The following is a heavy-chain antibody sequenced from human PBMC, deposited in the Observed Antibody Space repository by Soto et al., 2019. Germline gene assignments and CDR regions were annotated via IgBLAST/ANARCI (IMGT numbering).Heavy chain of an antibody. D-gene: IGHD4-4*01. J-gene: IGHJ4*02. Sequence: QVQLVESGGGLVKPGGSLRLSCAASGFTVSDHYMSWIRQAPGKGLEWTSYISSSGSAIYYADSVMGRFTISRDNAKNSLYLQMNSLRAEDTAVYYCARCDDYNCLATLDYWGQGTLVTVSS. CDR1: GFTVSDHY. V-gene: IGHV3-11*01. CDR2: ISSSGSAI. CDR3: ARCDDYNCLATLDY.